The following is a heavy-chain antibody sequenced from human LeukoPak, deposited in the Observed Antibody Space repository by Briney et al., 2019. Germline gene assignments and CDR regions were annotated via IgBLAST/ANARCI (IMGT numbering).Heavy chain of an antibody. Sequence: SETLSLTCTVSGGSISSYYWSWIRQPPGKGLEWIGYIYYSGSTNYNPSLKSRVTISADTSKNQFSLKLSSVTAADTAVYYCARSAVAGTTIGYYYMDVWGKGTTVTVSS. D-gene: IGHD6-19*01. V-gene: IGHV4-59*01. CDR1: GGSISSYY. J-gene: IGHJ6*03. CDR3: ARSAVAGTTIGYYYMDV. CDR2: IYYSGST.